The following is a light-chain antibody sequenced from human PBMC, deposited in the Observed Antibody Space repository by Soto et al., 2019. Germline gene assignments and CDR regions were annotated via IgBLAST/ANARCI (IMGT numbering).Light chain of an antibody. CDR3: QQLNSHPRT. CDR1: QAIYSY. CDR2: GAS. V-gene: IGKV1-9*01. J-gene: IGKJ2*01. Sequence: DIQLTQSPFFLSASVGDRVTISCRASQAIYSYLAWNQQKPGKAPKLLIFGASKLQSGVPSRFSGSGSGTEFTLTISSLQPEDFATYYCQQLNSHPRTFGQGTKLEIK.